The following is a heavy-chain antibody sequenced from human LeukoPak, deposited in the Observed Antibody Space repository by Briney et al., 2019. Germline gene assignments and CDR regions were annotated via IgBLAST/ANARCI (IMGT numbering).Heavy chain of an antibody. J-gene: IGHJ5*02. CDR3: ARDFWSGPMPPWFDP. V-gene: IGHV3-21*01. D-gene: IGHD3-3*01. CDR1: GFTFSSYS. Sequence: GGSLRLSCAASGFTFSSYSMNWVRQAPGKGLEWVSSISSSSSYIYYADSVKGRFTISRDNAKNSLYLQMNSLRAEDTAVYYCARDFWSGPMPPWFDPWGQGTLVTVSS. CDR2: ISSSSSYI.